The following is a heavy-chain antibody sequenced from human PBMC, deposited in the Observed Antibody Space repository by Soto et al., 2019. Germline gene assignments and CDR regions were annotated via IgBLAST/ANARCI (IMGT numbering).Heavy chain of an antibody. V-gene: IGHV2-5*02. CDR1: GFSLTTSGVG. D-gene: IGHD4-4*01. Sequence: QITLKESGPTLVKPTQTLTLACTFSGFSLTTSGVGVGWIRQPPGKALDWLALIYWDDDTRYSPSLKSRLTITKDTAKNQVVLTMANMDPVDTATYYCAHLFRGHYKFDYWGQGTLVTVSS. CDR2: IYWDDDT. CDR3: AHLFRGHYKFDY. J-gene: IGHJ4*02.